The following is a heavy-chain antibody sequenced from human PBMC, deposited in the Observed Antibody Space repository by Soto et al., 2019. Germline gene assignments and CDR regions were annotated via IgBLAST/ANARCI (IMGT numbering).Heavy chain of an antibody. CDR2: ISGYSGNA. CDR3: AKRTSGTTWGESDY. D-gene: IGHD4-17*01. V-gene: IGHV1-18*04. Sequence: QVQVMHSGAEVKKPGDSVKVSCKTSGYLFSDYGINWVRQAPGQGLEWMGWISGYSGNANLAQKFQGRVTMTTDKSTRTAYMELRRLRSDDTAVYYCAKRTSGTTWGESDYWGQGTLVTVSS. CDR1: GYLFSDYG. J-gene: IGHJ4*02.